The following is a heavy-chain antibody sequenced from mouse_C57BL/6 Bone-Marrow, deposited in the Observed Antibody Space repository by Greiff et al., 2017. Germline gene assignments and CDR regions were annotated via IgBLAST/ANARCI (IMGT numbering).Heavy chain of an antibody. V-gene: IGHV2-2*01. D-gene: IGHD2-4*01. CDR2: IWSGGST. Sequence: QVQLQQSGPGLVQPSQSLSITCTVSGFSLTSYGVHWVRQSPGKGLEWLGVIWSGGSTAYNAAFISRLSISKDNSKGQVFFKMNSLQADDTAIYYWARNGITGQGFAYWGQGTLVTVSA. CDR1: GFSLTSYG. J-gene: IGHJ3*01. CDR3: ARNGITGQGFAY.